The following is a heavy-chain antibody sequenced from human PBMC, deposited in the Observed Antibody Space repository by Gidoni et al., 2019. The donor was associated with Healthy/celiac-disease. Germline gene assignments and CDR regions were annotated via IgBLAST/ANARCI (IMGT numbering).Heavy chain of an antibody. CDR1: GYTFTSYA. D-gene: IGHD6-19*01. V-gene: IGHV1-3*01. CDR2: INAGNGNT. J-gene: IGHJ6*02. CDR3: ARRGWYGKQGNYGMDG. Sequence: QVQLVQSGAEVKKPGASVKVSCKASGYTFTSYAMHWVRQAPGQRLEWMVWINAGNGNTKYSQKFQGRVTITRDTSASTAYMELSSLRSEDTAGYDCARRGWYGKQGNYGMDGWGQGTTVTVSS.